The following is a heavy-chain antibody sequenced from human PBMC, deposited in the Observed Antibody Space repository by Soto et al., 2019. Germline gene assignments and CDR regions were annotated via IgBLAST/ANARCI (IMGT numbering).Heavy chain of an antibody. Sequence: GGSLRLSCAASGFTFSGFAMSWVRQVPGKGLEWVSTVSSSGGTTHYADSVKGRFTISRDNSKNTLYLQMNSLRAEDTAVYYCAKDYYYDNSGPPWYFDYWGQGTLVTVSS. V-gene: IGHV3-23*01. CDR2: VSSSGGTT. D-gene: IGHD3-22*01. CDR1: GFTFSGFA. CDR3: AKDYYYDNSGPPWYFDY. J-gene: IGHJ4*02.